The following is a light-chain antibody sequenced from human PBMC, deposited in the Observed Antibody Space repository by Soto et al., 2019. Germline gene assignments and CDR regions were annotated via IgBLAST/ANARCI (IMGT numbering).Light chain of an antibody. V-gene: IGLV2-8*01. CDR2: EVV. Sequence: SVLTQPPSASGSPGQSVTISCTGTKSDIGVYDFVSWYQHHPGKAPRLIIYEVVQWPSGVPDRFSGPKSGNTASLTVSGLQAADEADYFCKSYAGSNTYVFGSGTKVTVL. J-gene: IGLJ1*01. CDR1: KSDIGVYDF. CDR3: KSYAGSNTYV.